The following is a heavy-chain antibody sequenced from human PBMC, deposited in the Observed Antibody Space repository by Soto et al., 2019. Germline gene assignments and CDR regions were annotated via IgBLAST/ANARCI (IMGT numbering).Heavy chain of an antibody. J-gene: IGHJ4*02. CDR3: ARHGGDYGFPFDY. CDR1: GGSISSSSYY. V-gene: IGHV4-39*01. D-gene: IGHD3-3*01. CDR2: IYYSGST. Sequence: QLQLQESGPGLVKPSETLSLTCTVSGGSISSSSYYWGWIRQPPGKGLEWIGSIYYSGSTYYNPSLKSRVTISVDTSKNQFSLKLSSVTAADTAVYYCARHGGDYGFPFDYWGQGTLVTVSS.